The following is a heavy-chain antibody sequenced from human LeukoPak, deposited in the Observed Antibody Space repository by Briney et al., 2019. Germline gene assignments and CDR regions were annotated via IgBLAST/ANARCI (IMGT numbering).Heavy chain of an antibody. J-gene: IGHJ4*02. CDR2: INSDGSST. CDR1: GFTFSRYW. Sequence: GGSLRLSCAASGFTFSRYWMHWVRRAPGKGLVWVSHINSDGSSTIYADSVKGRFTISRDNAKNTLYLQMNSLRAEDTGMYYCASERWLQYWGQGTLVTVSS. V-gene: IGHV3-74*01. D-gene: IGHD5-24*01. CDR3: ASERWLQY.